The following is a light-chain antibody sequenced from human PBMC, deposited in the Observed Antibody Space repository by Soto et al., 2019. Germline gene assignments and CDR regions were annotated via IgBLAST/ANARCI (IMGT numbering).Light chain of an antibody. CDR1: QSVRSH. CDR2: GAS. Sequence: EVVMTLSPATRSVSPGERATRSCGASQSVRSHLAWDQQKPGQAPTPIIYGASTRATDIPARFSGSGSGTDFTLTISNLQPEDFAVYYCQQYNNWPPITFGQGTRLEIK. J-gene: IGKJ5*01. CDR3: QQYNNWPPIT. V-gene: IGKV3-15*01.